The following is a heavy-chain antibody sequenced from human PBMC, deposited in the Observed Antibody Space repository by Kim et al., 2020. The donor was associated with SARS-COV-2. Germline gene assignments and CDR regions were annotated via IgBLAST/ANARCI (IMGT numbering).Heavy chain of an antibody. D-gene: IGHD5-18*01. J-gene: IGHJ1*01. V-gene: IGHV3-23*01. CDR2: ISAAGGTT. Sequence: GGSLRLSCAASGFTFSNYAMTWVRQTPGMGLEWVSVISAAGGTTYYADSVKGRFTISRDNSKNTLYVQMTNLRAEDTAGYYCANARGSGARIQLWLEDWG. CDR1: GFTFSNYA. CDR3: ANARGSGARIQLWLED.